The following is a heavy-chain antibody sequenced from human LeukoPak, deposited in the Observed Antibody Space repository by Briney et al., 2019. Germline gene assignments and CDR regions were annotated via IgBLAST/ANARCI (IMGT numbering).Heavy chain of an antibody. D-gene: IGHD1-26*01. Sequence: GASVKVSCKVSGYTLTELSMHWVRQAPGKGLEWMGGFEPEDGETIYAQKFQGRVTMTEDTSTDTAYMELSSLRSEDTAVYYCATPGRSYYAGPFDYWGQGTLVTVSS. CDR3: ATPGRSYYAGPFDY. J-gene: IGHJ4*02. CDR1: GYTLTELS. V-gene: IGHV1-24*01. CDR2: FEPEDGET.